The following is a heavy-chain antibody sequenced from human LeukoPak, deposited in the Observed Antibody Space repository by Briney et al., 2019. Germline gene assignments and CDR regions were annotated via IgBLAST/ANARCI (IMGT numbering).Heavy chain of an antibody. CDR1: GGSFSGYY. J-gene: IGHJ6*03. V-gene: IGHV4-34*01. CDR3: ARGVSYDSSGYYPVYYYYYYYMDV. D-gene: IGHD3-22*01. CDR2: INHSGST. Sequence: SETLSLTCAVYGGSFSGYYWSWIRQPPGKGLEWIGEINHSGSTNYNPSLKSRVTISVDKSKNQFSLKLSSVTAADTAVYYCARGVSYDSSGYYPVYYYYYYYMDVWGKGTTVTVSS.